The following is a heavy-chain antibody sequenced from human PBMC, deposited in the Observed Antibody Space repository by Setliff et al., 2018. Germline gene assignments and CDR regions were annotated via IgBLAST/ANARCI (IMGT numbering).Heavy chain of an antibody. CDR1: GFTFSSYW. D-gene: IGHD3-22*01. Sequence: GGSLRLSCAASGFTFSSYWMSWVRQAPGKGLEWVANIEQDGSEKYYVDSVKGRFTISRDNAKNSLYLQMNSLRAEDTAVYYCARDVRVYDSSGYYYYYYGMDVWGQGTTVTVSS. CDR3: ARDVRVYDSSGYYYYYYGMDV. J-gene: IGHJ6*02. V-gene: IGHV3-7*01. CDR2: IEQDGSEK.